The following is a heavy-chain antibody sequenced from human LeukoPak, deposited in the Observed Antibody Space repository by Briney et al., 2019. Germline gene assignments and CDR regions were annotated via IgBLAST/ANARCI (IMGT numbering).Heavy chain of an antibody. V-gene: IGHV4-34*01. D-gene: IGHD1-26*01. Sequence: TPSETLSLTCAVYGGSFSGYYWSWIRQPSGKGLEWIGEINHSGRTNYNPSLKSRITMSVDLSKNQFSLKLSSVTAADTAVFYCARLAGWEPFDDWGQGTLVTVSS. CDR3: ARLAGWEPFDD. CDR2: INHSGRT. J-gene: IGHJ4*02. CDR1: GGSFSGYY.